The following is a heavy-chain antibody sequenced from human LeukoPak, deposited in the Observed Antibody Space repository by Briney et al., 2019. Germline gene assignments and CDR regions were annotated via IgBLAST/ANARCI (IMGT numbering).Heavy chain of an antibody. V-gene: IGHV1-69*04. CDR3: ARDSDSRAG. J-gene: IGHJ4*02. CDR2: IIPILGIA. D-gene: IGHD3-22*01. CDR1: GGTFSSYA. Sequence: ASVKVSCKASGGTFSSYAISWVRQAPVQGLEWMGRIIPILGIANYAQKFQGRVTITADKSTSTAYMELSSLRSEDTAVYYCARDSDSRAGWGQGTLVTVSS.